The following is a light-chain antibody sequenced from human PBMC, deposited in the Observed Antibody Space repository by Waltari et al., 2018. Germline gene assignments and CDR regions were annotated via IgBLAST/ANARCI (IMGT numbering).Light chain of an antibody. CDR1: TLGQKY. CDR2: EDN. CDR3: QAWDRNTVV. V-gene: IGLV3-1*01. Sequence: SYELIQTPPVSVSPGQTANIACSGKTLGQKYVSWYRQKPGQSPVLIIYEDNKRPSGIPERISGSNSGNAATLTISDTQAMDEADYYCQAWDRNTVVFGGGTELTVL. J-gene: IGLJ3*02.